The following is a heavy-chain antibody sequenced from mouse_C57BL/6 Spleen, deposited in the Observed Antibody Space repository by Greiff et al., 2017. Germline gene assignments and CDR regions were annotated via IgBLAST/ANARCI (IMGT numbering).Heavy chain of an antibody. CDR1: GYTFTSYW. CDR2: INPSSGYT. V-gene: IGHV1-7*01. Sequence: QVQLQSGAELAKPGASVKLSCKASGYTFTSYWMHWVKQRPGQGLEWIGYINPSSGYTKYNQKFKDKATLTADKSSSTAYMQLSSLTYEDSAVYYCARDYAMDYWGQGTSVTVSS. CDR3: ARDYAMDY. J-gene: IGHJ4*01.